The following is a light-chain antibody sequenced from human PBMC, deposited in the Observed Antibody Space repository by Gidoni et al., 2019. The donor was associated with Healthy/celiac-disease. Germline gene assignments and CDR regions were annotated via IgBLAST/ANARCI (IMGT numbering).Light chain of an antibody. V-gene: IGKV1-39*01. CDR2: AAS. J-gene: IGKJ2*01. CDR3: QQSYSTHYT. CDR1: QSISSY. Sequence: DIQMTQSPSSLSTSVGDRVTITCRASQSISSYLNWNQQKPWPAPTRLVYAASSLQSGVPSRFSCRGSGKEFTPTISSLQPEDFATYYCQQSYSTHYTFXQXTKLEIK.